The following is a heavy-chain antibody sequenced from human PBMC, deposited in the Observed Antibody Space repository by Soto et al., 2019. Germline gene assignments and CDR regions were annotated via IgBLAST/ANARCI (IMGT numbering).Heavy chain of an antibody. Sequence: GGSLSLSCAASGFTVSSNYMSWVRQAPGKGLEWVSVIYSGGSTYYADSVKGRFTISRDNSKNTLYLQMNSLRAEDTAVYYCARSIAAAPGYFDYWGQGTLVTVSS. CDR3: ARSIAAAPGYFDY. CDR2: IYSGGST. D-gene: IGHD6-13*01. V-gene: IGHV3-53*01. CDR1: GFTVSSNY. J-gene: IGHJ4*02.